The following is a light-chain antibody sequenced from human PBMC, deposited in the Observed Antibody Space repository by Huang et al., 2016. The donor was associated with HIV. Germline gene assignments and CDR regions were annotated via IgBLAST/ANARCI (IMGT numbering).Light chain of an antibody. CDR2: VAY. CDR3: QQANSFPLT. V-gene: IGKV1-12*01. Sequence: DIQMTQSPPSVSASVGDRVTITCRASQASSSCLAWYQQRPGEAPKLLIFVAYNLQGWVPPRFGGSGSSTDFTLTISSLHPEDFATYYCQQANSFPLTFGGGTKVEIK. CDR1: QASSSC. J-gene: IGKJ4*01.